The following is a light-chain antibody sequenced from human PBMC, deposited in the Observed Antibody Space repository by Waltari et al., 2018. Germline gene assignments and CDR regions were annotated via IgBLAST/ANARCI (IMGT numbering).Light chain of an antibody. Sequence: QSALTQPRSVSGSPGQSITISCTGTSSDVGGYNYVSWYQQHPGKAPKVIINDVSTRPSGVPDRVSGSKSGNTAALTISGLQAEDEADCYCCSYAGSYTWVFGGGTKLTVL. CDR3: CSYAGSYTWV. V-gene: IGLV2-11*01. CDR2: DVS. J-gene: IGLJ3*02. CDR1: SSDVGGYNY.